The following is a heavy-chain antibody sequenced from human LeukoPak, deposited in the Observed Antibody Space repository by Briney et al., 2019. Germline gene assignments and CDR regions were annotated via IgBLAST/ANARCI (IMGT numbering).Heavy chain of an antibody. CDR3: ARGGSYCSSTSCYTGHY. V-gene: IGHV1-69*01. CDR2: IIPIFGTA. D-gene: IGHD2-2*02. J-gene: IGHJ4*02. CDR1: GGTFSSYA. Sequence: AASVKVSCKASGGTFSSYAISWVRQATGQGLEWMGGIIPIFGTANYAQKFQGRVTITADESTSTAYMELSSLRSEDTAVYYCARGGSYCSSTSCYTGHYWGQGTLVTVSS.